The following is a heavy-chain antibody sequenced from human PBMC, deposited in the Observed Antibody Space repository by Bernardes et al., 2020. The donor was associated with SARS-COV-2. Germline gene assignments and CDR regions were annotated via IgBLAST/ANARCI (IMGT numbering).Heavy chain of an antibody. CDR3: VKDRSGKYAFDF. V-gene: IGHV3-64D*06. Sequence: GGSLRLSCSVSGFSIGDCAMHWARQAPGKGLEYVSGINDKGNRLHYADSLKGRFTISRDTSKNTVYLQMSSLRPEDTAEYFCVKDRSGKYAFDFWGQGTLVTVSS. J-gene: IGHJ4*02. D-gene: IGHD1-26*01. CDR2: INDKGNRL. CDR1: GFSIGDCA.